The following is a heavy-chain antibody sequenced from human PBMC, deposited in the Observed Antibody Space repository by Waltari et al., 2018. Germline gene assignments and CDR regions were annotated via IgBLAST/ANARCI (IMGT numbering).Heavy chain of an antibody. CDR3: ATGLGDSISASRPFEI. J-gene: IGHJ3*02. V-gene: IGHV1-2*02. CDR1: GYTFTDYY. D-gene: IGHD3-3*02. CDR2: INPNSGGT. Sequence: QVQLVQSGAEVKKPGASVKVSCKASGYTFTDYYMHWFRQAPGQVLEWMADINPNSGGTEYAQKFQGRVTVTRDTSISTAYMELTSLTSDDSAVYYCATGLGDSISASRPFEIWGQGTVITVSS.